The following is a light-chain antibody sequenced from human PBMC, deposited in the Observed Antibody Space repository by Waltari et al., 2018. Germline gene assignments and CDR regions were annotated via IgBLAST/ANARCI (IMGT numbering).Light chain of an antibody. CDR3: QVWDSDRDHYV. V-gene: IGLV3-21*01. Sequence: SSALIQPPSVSVAPGNTATITCGGSDIVGTTVHWYLKKSGQAPTLVIYHNSNRPSGIPQRVSGSKSGGTAALTINRVEAGDEGDYFCQVWDSDRDHYVFGSGTTVSVL. J-gene: IGLJ1*01. CDR2: HNS. CDR1: DIVGTT.